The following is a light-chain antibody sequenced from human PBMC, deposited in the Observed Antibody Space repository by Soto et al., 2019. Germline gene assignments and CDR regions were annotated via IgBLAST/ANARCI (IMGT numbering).Light chain of an antibody. CDR1: SSDVGGYNY. J-gene: IGLJ1*01. Sequence: QSALTQPASVSGSPGQSITISCTGTSSDVGGYNYVSWYQQHPGKAPKLMIYDVSNRPSGVSNLFSGSKSGNTASLTTSGLQAEDEADYYCSSYTSSSTLDYVFGTGTKVTVL. CDR3: SSYTSSSTLDYV. V-gene: IGLV2-14*01. CDR2: DVS.